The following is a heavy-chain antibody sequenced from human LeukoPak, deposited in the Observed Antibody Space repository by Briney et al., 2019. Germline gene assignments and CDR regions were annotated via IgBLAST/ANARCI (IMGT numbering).Heavy chain of an antibody. CDR2: IYYSGST. D-gene: IGHD3-22*01. CDR3: ARDGGYYNYFDY. V-gene: IGHV4-31*03. J-gene: IGHJ4*02. CDR1: GGSISSGGYY. Sequence: PSQTLSLTCTVSGGSISSGGYYWSWIRQHPGEGLEWIGYIYYSGSTYYNPSLKSRVTISVDTSKNQFSLKLSSVTAADTAVYYCARDGGYYNYFDYWGQGTLVTVSS.